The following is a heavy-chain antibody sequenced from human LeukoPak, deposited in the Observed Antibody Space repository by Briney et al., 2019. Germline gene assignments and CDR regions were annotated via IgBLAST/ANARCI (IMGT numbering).Heavy chain of an antibody. J-gene: IGHJ4*02. CDR1: GFTFSGYW. CDR3: AREGYYDSGGGYFEY. Sequence: GGSLRLSCAASGFTFSGYWMSWVRQAPGKGLEWVANTKQDGSEKNYVDSVKGRLTISRDNAKNSLFLQMSSLRVEDTAVYYCAREGYYDSGGGYFEYWGQGTLVTVSS. D-gene: IGHD3-10*01. V-gene: IGHV3-7*01. CDR2: TKQDGSEK.